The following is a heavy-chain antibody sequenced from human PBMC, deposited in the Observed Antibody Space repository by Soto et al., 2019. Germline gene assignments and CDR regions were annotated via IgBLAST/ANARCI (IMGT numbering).Heavy chain of an antibody. J-gene: IGHJ4*02. Sequence: ASVKPSCKASGYRFTSYGISWVRQAPGQGLEWMGWISAYNGNTNHAQKLQGRVTMTTDTSTSTAYMELRSLRSDDTAVYYCARREGIAQDLGYWGQGTLVTVSS. CDR2: ISAYNGNT. CDR3: ARREGIAQDLGY. CDR1: GYRFTSYG. D-gene: IGHD6-13*01. V-gene: IGHV1-18*01.